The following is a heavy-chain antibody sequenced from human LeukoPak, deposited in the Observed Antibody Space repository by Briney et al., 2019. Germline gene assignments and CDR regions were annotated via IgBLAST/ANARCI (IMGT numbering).Heavy chain of an antibody. Sequence: GGSLRLSCAASGFTFSSYWMSWVRQAPGKGLEWVANIKQDGSEKYYVDSVKGRFTISRDNSKNTLYLQMNSLRAEDTAVYYCAKDGGLGYCSSTSCYLFDYWGQGTLVTVSS. V-gene: IGHV3-7*03. CDR3: AKDGGLGYCSSTSCYLFDY. CDR1: GFTFSSYW. J-gene: IGHJ4*02. CDR2: IKQDGSEK. D-gene: IGHD2-2*01.